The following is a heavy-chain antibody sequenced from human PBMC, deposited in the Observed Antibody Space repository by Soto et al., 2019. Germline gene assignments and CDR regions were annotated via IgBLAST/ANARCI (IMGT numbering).Heavy chain of an antibody. J-gene: IGHJ3*01. Sequence: QVHLIQSGAEVKKPGSSVKVSCKAAGGTFNTYTLFWVRQAPGHGLEWMGRIIPMLRVTNSAQKFQGRLTLTAHKSTGTAFMELTSLTSDDTAVYYCSIGSWSAETFDVWGQGTMVTVSS. CDR3: SIGSWSAETFDV. CDR2: IIPMLRVT. CDR1: GGTFNTYT. D-gene: IGHD2-2*01. V-gene: IGHV1-69*02.